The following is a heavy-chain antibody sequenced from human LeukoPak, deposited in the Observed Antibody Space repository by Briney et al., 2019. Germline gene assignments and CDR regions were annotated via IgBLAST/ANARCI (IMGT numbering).Heavy chain of an antibody. J-gene: IGHJ5*02. CDR3: ARRRSGTSSEFDP. D-gene: IGHD6-6*01. V-gene: IGHV4-61*05. CDR1: GGSISSSGYY. CDR2: IYYSGST. Sequence: SETLSLTCTVSGGSISSSGYYWGWIRQPPGKGLEWIGYIYYSGSTNYNPSLKSRVTISVDTSKNQFSLKLSSVTAADTAVYYCARRRSGTSSEFDPWGQGTLVTVSS.